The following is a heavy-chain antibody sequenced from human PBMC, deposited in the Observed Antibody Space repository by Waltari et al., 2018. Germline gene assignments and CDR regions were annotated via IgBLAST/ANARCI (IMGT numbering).Heavy chain of an antibody. CDR2: IKQDGREK. V-gene: IGHV3-7*01. J-gene: IGHJ4*02. CDR1: GFTFSSYW. Sequence: EVQLVESGGGLVQPGGSLRLSCAASGFTFSSYWMSWVRQAPGKGREWVANIKQDGREKYYVDSVKGRFTISRDNAKNSLYLQMNSLRAEDTAVYYCARLPVDTAMVLDYWGQGTLVTVSS. CDR3: ARLPVDTAMVLDY. D-gene: IGHD5-18*01.